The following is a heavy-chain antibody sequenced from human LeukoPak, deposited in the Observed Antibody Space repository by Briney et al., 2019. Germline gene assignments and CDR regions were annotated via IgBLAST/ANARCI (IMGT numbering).Heavy chain of an antibody. D-gene: IGHD3-10*01. V-gene: IGHV4-38-2*02. CDR1: GYSISSGNY. Sequence: SETLSLTCTVSGYSISSGNYWDWIRQPAGKGLEWIGRIYNSGSTTYNPSLKSRVTMSVDTSKNQFSLKLSSVTAADTAVYYCARDSGTTGEVKFDPWGQGTLVTVSS. CDR3: ARDSGTTGEVKFDP. CDR2: IYNSGST. J-gene: IGHJ5*02.